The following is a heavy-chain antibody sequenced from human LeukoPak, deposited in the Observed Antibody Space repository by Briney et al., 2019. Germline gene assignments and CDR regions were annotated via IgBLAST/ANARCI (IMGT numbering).Heavy chain of an antibody. CDR1: GRSFSGYY. CDR3: ARGGVMAYRKPPLPYYFDY. Sequence: SETLSLTCAVYGRSFSGYYWSWLRHPPPKGLEWVGEINHSGRTNYNPSLKSRVTISVDTSKNQFSLKLSSVTAADTAVYYCARGGVMAYRKPPLPYYFDYWGQGTLVTVSS. D-gene: IGHD2-21*01. J-gene: IGHJ4*02. CDR2: INHSGRT. V-gene: IGHV4-34*01.